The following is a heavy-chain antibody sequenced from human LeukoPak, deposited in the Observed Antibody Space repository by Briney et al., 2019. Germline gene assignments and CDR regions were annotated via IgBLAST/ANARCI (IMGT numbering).Heavy chain of an antibody. CDR2: ISGRDGST. CDR1: GFTFSSFA. J-gene: IGHJ4*02. Sequence: PGGSLRLSCAASGFTFSSFAMSWVRQAPGKGLEWVSGISGRDGSTYYADSVEGRFTISRDNSKNTLYLEMSSLRAEDTAVYYCARAGNTRFDYWGQGTLVTVSS. D-gene: IGHD2/OR15-2a*01. V-gene: IGHV3-23*01. CDR3: ARAGNTRFDY.